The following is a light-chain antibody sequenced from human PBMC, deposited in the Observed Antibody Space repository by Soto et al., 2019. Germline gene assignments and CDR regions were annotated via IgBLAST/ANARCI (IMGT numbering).Light chain of an antibody. Sequence: DIVLTQSPDALCMSLGERDTITCKSSQNILYKSKNKNYLAWYQQKPGQPPKLLIYWASTRESGVPDRFSGSGSGTDFTLTISSLQAEDVAVYYCQQYSTSPITFGQGTRLEIK. V-gene: IGKV4-1*01. CDR3: QQYSTSPIT. J-gene: IGKJ5*01. CDR2: WAS. CDR1: QNILYKSKNKNY.